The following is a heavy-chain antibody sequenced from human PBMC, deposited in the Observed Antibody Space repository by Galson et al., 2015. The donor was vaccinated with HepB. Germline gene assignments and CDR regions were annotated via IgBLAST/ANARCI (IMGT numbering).Heavy chain of an antibody. CDR2: IRYDGSNK. CDR1: GFTFSSYG. D-gene: IGHD3-9*01. CDR3: AKEAEYDILAGYSPNYYYYGMDV. V-gene: IGHV3-30*02. J-gene: IGHJ6*02. Sequence: SLRLSCAASGFTFSSYGMHWVRQAPGKGLEWVAFIRYDGSNKYYADSVKGRFTISRDNSKNTLYLQMNSLRAEDTAVYYCAKEAEYDILAGYSPNYYYYGMDVWGQGTTVTVSS.